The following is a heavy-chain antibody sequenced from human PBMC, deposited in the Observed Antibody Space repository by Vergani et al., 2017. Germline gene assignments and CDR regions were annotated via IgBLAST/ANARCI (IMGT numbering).Heavy chain of an antibody. D-gene: IGHD6-6*01. Sequence: VSCKASGGTFSSYAISWVRQAPGQGLEWMGGIIPIFGTANYAQKFQGRVTITADESTSTAYMELSSLRSEDTAVYYCAKYSSSTGTYYYYYMDVWGKGTTVTVSS. CDR3: AKYSSSTGTYYYYYMDV. V-gene: IGHV1-69*01. CDR2: IIPIFGTA. CDR1: GGTFSSYA. J-gene: IGHJ6*03.